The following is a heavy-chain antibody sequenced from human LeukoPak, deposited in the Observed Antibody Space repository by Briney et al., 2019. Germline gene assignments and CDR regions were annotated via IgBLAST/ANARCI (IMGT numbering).Heavy chain of an antibody. CDR2: INPNSGGT. V-gene: IGHV1-2*04. CDR1: GYTSTGYY. D-gene: IGHD3-3*01. J-gene: IGHJ4*02. Sequence: GASVKVSCKASGYTSTGYYMHWVRQAPGQGLEWMGWINPNSGGTNYAQKFQGWVTMTGDTSISTAYMELSRLRSDDTAVYYCARAQDTILVDYWGQGTLVTVSS. CDR3: ARAQDTILVDY.